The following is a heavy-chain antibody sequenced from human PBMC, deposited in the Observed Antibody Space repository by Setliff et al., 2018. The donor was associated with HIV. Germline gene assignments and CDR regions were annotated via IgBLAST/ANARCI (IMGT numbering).Heavy chain of an antibody. CDR3: ARNLGYDSRGYHPLGY. Sequence: GESLKISCQGSGYTFTSYWISWVRQMPGKGLELMGIIYPGDSDIRYSPSFQGQVTISADKSISTAYLQWSSLKASDTAIYYCARNLGYDSRGYHPLGYWGQGTPVTVSS. V-gene: IGHV5-51*01. D-gene: IGHD3-22*01. CDR1: GYTFTSYW. J-gene: IGHJ4*02. CDR2: IYPGDSDI.